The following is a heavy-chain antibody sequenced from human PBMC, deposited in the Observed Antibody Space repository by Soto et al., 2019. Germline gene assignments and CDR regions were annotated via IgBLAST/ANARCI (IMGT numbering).Heavy chain of an antibody. D-gene: IGHD5-18*01. J-gene: IGHJ4*02. V-gene: IGHV4-30-4*01. CDR3: ARQSGYSYGYLGY. Sequence: SETLSLTCTVSGGSISSGDYYWSWIRQPPGKGLEWIGYIYYSGSTYYNPSLKSRVTISVDTSKNQFSLKLSSVTAADTAVYYCARQSGYSYGYLGYWGQGTLVTVSS. CDR1: GGSISSGDYY. CDR2: IYYSGST.